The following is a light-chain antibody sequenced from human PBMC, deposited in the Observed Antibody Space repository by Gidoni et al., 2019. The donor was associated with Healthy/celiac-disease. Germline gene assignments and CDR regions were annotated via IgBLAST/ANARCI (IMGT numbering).Light chain of an antibody. J-gene: IGKJ2*01. CDR3: QQYDNLPRT. CDR2: DAS. Sequence: DIQMTQSPSSLSASVGDRVTITCQASQDISNYLNWYQQKPGKAPKLLIYDASNLETGVPSRFSGSGSGTEFTFTISSLQPEDIATYYCQQYDNLPRTFGQXTKLEIK. CDR1: QDISNY. V-gene: IGKV1-33*01.